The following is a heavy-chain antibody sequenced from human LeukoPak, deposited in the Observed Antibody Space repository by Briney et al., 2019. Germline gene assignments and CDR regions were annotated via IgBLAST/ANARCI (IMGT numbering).Heavy chain of an antibody. D-gene: IGHD6-13*01. CDR3: ARGAAAGTPPPTLY. Sequence: PSETLSLTCTVSGGSISSYYWSWIRQPPGKGLEWIGYIYYSGSTNYNPSLKRRVTISVDTSKNQFSLKLSSVTAADTAVYYCARGAAAGTPPPTLYWGQETLVTVSS. CDR2: IYYSGST. V-gene: IGHV4-59*01. CDR1: GGSISSYY. J-gene: IGHJ4*02.